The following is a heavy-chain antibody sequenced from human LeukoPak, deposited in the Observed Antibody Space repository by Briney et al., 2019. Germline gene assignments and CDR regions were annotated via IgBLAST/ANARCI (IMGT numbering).Heavy chain of an antibody. CDR2: IYYSGST. V-gene: IGHV4-39*07. D-gene: IGHD4-17*01. Sequence: SETLSLTCTVSGGSISSSSYYWGWIRQPPGKGLEWIGSIYYSGSTYYNPSLKSRVTISVDTSKNQFSLKLSSVTAADTAVYYCATLQHDYGDTRDYWGQGTLVTVSS. CDR1: GGSISSSSYY. CDR3: ATLQHDYGDTRDY. J-gene: IGHJ4*02.